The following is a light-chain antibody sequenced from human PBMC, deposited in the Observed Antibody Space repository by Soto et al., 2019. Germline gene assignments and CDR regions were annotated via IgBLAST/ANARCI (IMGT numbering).Light chain of an antibody. CDR1: SSDVGGYNY. CDR3: SSYTSSSTLV. Sequence: QSALTQPASVSGSPGQSITISCTGTSSDVGGYNYVSWYQQHQGKAPKLMIYDVSNRPSGVSNRFYGSKSGNTASLTISGLQAEDEADYYCSSYTSSSTLVFGTGTKLTV. CDR2: DVS. V-gene: IGLV2-14*01. J-gene: IGLJ1*01.